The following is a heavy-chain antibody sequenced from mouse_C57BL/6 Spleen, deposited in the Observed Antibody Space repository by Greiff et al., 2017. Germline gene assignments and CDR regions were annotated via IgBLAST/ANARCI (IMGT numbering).Heavy chain of an antibody. Sequence: VQLQQSGAELARPGASVKLSCKASGYTFTSYGISWVKQRTGQGLEWIGEIYPRSGNTYYNEKFKGKATLTADKSSSTAYMELRSLTSEDSAVXFCARYPLYGNYFDYWGQGTTLTVSS. J-gene: IGHJ2*01. CDR1: GYTFTSYG. V-gene: IGHV1-81*01. D-gene: IGHD2-1*01. CDR3: ARYPLYGNYFDY. CDR2: IYPRSGNT.